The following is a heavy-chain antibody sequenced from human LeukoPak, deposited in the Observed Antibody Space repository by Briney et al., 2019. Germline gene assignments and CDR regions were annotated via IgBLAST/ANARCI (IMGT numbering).Heavy chain of an antibody. CDR2: ISHRGST. V-gene: IGHV4-38-2*02. CDR3: ARVRQNYYYYIDV. Sequence: SETLSLTCSVSGYSISSGYYWGCIRQPPGKGLEWIGSISHRGSTYYNPSLKSRVTISVDTSKNQFSLKLSSVTTADTAVYYCARVRQNYYYYIDVWGKGTTVTVSS. J-gene: IGHJ6*03. CDR1: GYSISSGYY.